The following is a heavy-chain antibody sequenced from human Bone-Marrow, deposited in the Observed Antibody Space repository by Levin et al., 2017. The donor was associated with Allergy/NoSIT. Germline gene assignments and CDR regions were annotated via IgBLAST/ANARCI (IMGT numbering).Heavy chain of an antibody. J-gene: IGHJ4*02. D-gene: IGHD3-22*01. Sequence: GESLKISCAASGFTFSDYGMHWVRQAPGKGLEWLALISYEVTNEFYADSVKGRFTISRDNSKNILYLHMNSLRAEDTAVYYCARDPGYGSTGLDSWGQGTLVTVSS. CDR2: ISYEVTNE. V-gene: IGHV3-30*03. CDR1: GFTFSDYG. CDR3: ARDPGYGSTGLDS.